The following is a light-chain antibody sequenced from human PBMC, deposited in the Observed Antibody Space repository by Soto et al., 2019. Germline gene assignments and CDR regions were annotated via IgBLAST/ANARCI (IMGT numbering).Light chain of an antibody. Sequence: QSVLTQPPSASGTPGQRVTIFCSGSSSNIGRNSVYWYQQLPGTAPKLMIYEVSKRPSGVPDRFSGSKSGNTASLTVSGLQAEDEADYYCSSYAGTYNLYFFGTGTKVTVL. V-gene: IGLV1-44*01. CDR3: SSYAGTYNLYF. J-gene: IGLJ1*01. CDR1: SSNIGRNS. CDR2: EVS.